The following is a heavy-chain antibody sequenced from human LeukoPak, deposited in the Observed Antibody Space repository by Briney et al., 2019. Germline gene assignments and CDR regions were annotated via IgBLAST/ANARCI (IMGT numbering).Heavy chain of an antibody. CDR1: GFMFSNYW. D-gene: IGHD3-10*01. CDR3: ARGSYGSGSSDFDY. Sequence: GGSLRLSCLASGFMFSNYWMAWVRQVPGKGLEWLANIHPDGSDKYYVDSVKGRFTISRDNAKNSLYLQMSSLGAEDTAVYYCARGSYGSGSSDFDYWGQGTLVTVSS. J-gene: IGHJ4*02. CDR2: IHPDGSDK. V-gene: IGHV3-7*03.